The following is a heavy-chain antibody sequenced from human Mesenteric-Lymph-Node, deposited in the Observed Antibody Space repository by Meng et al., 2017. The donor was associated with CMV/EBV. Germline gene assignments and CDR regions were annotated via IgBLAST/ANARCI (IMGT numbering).Heavy chain of an antibody. D-gene: IGHD6-6*01. CDR1: GGSISSSSYY. Sequence: SETLSLTCTVSGGSISSSSYYWGWIRQPPGKGLEWIGSIYYSGSTYYNPSLKSRVTISVDTSKNQFSLKLSSVTAADTAVYYCARLEQLVTIDYWGQGMLVTVSS. CDR3: ARLEQLVTIDY. CDR2: IYYSGST. J-gene: IGHJ4*02. V-gene: IGHV4-39*07.